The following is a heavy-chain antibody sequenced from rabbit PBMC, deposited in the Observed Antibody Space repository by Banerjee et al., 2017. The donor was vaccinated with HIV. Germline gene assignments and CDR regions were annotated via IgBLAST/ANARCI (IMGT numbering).Heavy chain of an antibody. D-gene: IGHD8-1*01. J-gene: IGHJ4*01. CDR3: ARAGNSDWIEYFSL. Sequence: QEQLVESGGGLVTLGGSLKLSCKASGIDFSSYGISWVRQAPGKGLEWIAYIYPDYGSTDYASWVNGRFTISLDNAQNTVTLQMTSLTAADTATYSCARAGNSDWIEYFSLWGQGTLVTVS. CDR2: IYPDYGST. V-gene: IGHV1S47*01. CDR1: GIDFSSYG.